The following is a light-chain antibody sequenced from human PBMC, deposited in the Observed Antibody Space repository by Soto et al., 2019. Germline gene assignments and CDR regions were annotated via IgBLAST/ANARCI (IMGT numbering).Light chain of an antibody. CDR2: EGS. V-gene: IGLV2-23*03. CDR1: SSDVGSYNL. CDR3: CSYPGSSTFEV. J-gene: IGLJ3*02. Sequence: QSVLTQPASVSGSPGQSITISCTGTSSDVGSYNLVSWYQQHPGKAPKLMIYEGSKRPSGVSNRFSGSKSGNTASLTISGLQAEDEADYYCCSYPGSSTFEVFGGGTKLTVL.